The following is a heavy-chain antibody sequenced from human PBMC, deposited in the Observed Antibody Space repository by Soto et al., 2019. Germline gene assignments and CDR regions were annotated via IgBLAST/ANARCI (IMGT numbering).Heavy chain of an antibody. Sequence: QLQLRESGPGLVKPSETLSLTCTVSGGSISSSNYYWTWIRQPPGKGLEWIGSISYSGSTFYNPSLNSLVTISVDKPKNQLSLKLSSVTAADTAVYYCATRHSYDSGKYGMDLWGHGTTFTVSS. V-gene: IGHV4-39*01. D-gene: IGHD3-10*01. J-gene: IGHJ6*02. CDR3: ATRHSYDSGKYGMDL. CDR1: GGSISSSNYY. CDR2: ISYSGST.